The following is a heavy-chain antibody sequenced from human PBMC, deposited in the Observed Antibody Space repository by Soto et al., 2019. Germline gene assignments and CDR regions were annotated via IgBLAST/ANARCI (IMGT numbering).Heavy chain of an antibody. Sequence: VASVKVSCKASGGTFSSYAISWVRQAPGRGLEWKGGIIPIFGTANYAQKFQGRVTITADESTSTAYMELSSLRSEDTAVYYCAREDNFYDILTGYYPYWGQGSLVTVSS. V-gene: IGHV1-69*13. CDR3: AREDNFYDILTGYYPY. J-gene: IGHJ4*02. CDR1: GGTFSSYA. CDR2: IIPIFGTA. D-gene: IGHD3-9*01.